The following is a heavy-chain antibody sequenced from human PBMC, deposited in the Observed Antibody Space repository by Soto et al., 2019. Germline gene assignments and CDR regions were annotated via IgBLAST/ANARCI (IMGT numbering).Heavy chain of an antibody. V-gene: IGHV1-8*01. CDR1: GYTFTSYD. Sequence: EASVKVSCKASGYTFTSYDINWVRQATGQGLEWMGWMNPNSGNTGYAQKFQGRVTMTRNTSISTAYMELSSLRSEDTAVYYCARVGPGPEDGYNYLYNWFDPWGQGTLVTVSS. CDR2: MNPNSGNT. D-gene: IGHD5-12*01. J-gene: IGHJ5*02. CDR3: ARVGPGPEDGYNYLYNWFDP.